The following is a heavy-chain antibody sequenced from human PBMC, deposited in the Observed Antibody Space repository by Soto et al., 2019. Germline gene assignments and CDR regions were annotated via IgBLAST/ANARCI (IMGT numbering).Heavy chain of an antibody. D-gene: IGHD4-17*01. CDR2: INHSGST. V-gene: IGHV4-34*01. CDR3: ARGGDSSSYYYYGMDV. J-gene: IGHJ6*02. Sequence: KGLEWIGEINHSGSTNYNPSLKSRVTISVDTSKNQFSLKLSSVTAADTAVYYCARGGDSSSYYYYGMDVWGQGTTVTVSS.